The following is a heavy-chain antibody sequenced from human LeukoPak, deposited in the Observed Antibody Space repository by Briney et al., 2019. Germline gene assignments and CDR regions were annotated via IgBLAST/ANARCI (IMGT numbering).Heavy chain of an antibody. CDR1: GFTFSSYA. CDR3: AKDLVEWIQLWSTLNYYYDSSGYPFDY. J-gene: IGHJ4*02. Sequence: PGGSLRLSCAAPGFTFSSYAMSWVRQAPGKGLEWVSAISGSGGSTYYADSVKGQFTISRDNSKNTLYLQMNSLRAEDTAVYYCAKDLVEWIQLWSTLNYYYDSSGYPFDYWGQGTLVTVSS. V-gene: IGHV3-23*01. D-gene: IGHD3-22*01. CDR2: ISGSGGST.